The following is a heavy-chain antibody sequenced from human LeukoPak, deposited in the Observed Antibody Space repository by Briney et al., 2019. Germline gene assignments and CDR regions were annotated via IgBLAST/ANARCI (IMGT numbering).Heavy chain of an antibody. CDR2: INPNSGGT. V-gene: IGHV1-2*02. Sequence: ASVKVSCKASGYTFTGYYMHWVRQAPGQGLEWMGWINPNSGGTNYAQKFQGRVTMTRDTSISTAYMELSRLRSDDTAVYYCARDKRYCGGDCYSGGWFDPWGQGTLVTVSS. J-gene: IGHJ5*02. CDR1: GYTFTGYY. CDR3: ARDKRYCGGDCYSGGWFDP. D-gene: IGHD2-21*02.